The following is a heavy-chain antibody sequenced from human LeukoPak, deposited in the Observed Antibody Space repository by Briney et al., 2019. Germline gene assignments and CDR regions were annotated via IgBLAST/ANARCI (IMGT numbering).Heavy chain of an antibody. V-gene: IGHV1-46*01. D-gene: IGHD4-17*01. CDR3: ARDFDDYSDDEYFFDY. J-gene: IGHJ4*02. Sequence: ASVKLSCKAPGHTFTSYYMQWVRQAPGQRLGWMGMINPSGGSTSYEQKFQGRVTMTRDTATSTDYLELRRLRSEDTAVYYCARDFDDYSDDEYFFDYWGQGTLVSVSS. CDR1: GHTFTSYY. CDR2: INPSGGST.